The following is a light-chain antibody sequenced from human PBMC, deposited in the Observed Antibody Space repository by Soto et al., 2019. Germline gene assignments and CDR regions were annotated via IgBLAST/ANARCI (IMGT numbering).Light chain of an antibody. V-gene: IGKV3-15*01. Sequence: EIVLTQSPGTLSLSPGERATLSCRASQSVRSSYLAWYQQKPGQAPRFLIYGSTTRATGIPARFSGSGSGTDFTLTISSLQSEDFAFYYCLHYNGWPRTFGQGAKVDIK. CDR1: QSVRSSY. CDR2: GST. CDR3: LHYNGWPRT. J-gene: IGKJ1*01.